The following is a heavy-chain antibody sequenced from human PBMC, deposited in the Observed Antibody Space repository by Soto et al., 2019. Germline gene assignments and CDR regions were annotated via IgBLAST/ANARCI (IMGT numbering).Heavy chain of an antibody. V-gene: IGHV3-49*03. Sequence: GGSLRLSCTASGFTFGDYAMSWFRQAPGKGLEWVGFIRSKAYGGTTEYAASVKGRFTISRDDSKSIAYLQMNSLKTEDTAVYYCARAQSFEFHNWFDPWGQGTLVTVSS. CDR1: GFTFGDYA. CDR3: ARAQSFEFHNWFDP. J-gene: IGHJ5*02. CDR2: IRSKAYGGTT. D-gene: IGHD3-10*01.